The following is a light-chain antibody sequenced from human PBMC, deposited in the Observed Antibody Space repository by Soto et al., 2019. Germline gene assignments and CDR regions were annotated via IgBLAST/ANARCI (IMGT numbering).Light chain of an antibody. Sequence: QSVLTQPPSVSGAPGQRVTISCTGSSSNIGAGYDVHWYQQLPGTAPKLLINGNSNRPSGVPDRFSGSKSGTSASLAITGLQAEDEADYYCQSYDSSLSEGVVFGGGTKLTVL. CDR1: SSNIGAGYD. V-gene: IGLV1-40*01. CDR3: QSYDSSLSEGVV. CDR2: GNS. J-gene: IGLJ2*01.